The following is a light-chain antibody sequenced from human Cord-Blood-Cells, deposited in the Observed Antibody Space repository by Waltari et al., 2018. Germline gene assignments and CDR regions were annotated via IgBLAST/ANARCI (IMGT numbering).Light chain of an antibody. CDR2: GAS. CDR3: QQYNNWPPYT. V-gene: IGKV3-15*01. CDR1: QSVSSN. J-gene: IGKJ2*01. Sequence: EIVMTQSPATLSVSPGERPTLSCRASQSVSSNLAWYQQKTGQAPRLLIYGASTRATGIPASFSGSGSGTEFTLTISSLQSEDFAVYDCQQYNNWPPYTFGQGTKLEIK.